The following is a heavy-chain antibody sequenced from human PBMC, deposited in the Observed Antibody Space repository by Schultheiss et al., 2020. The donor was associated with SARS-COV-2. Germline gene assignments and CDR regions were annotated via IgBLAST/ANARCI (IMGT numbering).Heavy chain of an antibody. CDR3: ARDSGLRWETELDAFDI. D-gene: IGHD4-23*01. V-gene: IGHV1-46*03. CDR2: INPSGGST. J-gene: IGHJ3*02. CDR1: GYTFTSYY. Sequence: ASVKVSCKASGYTFTSYYMHWVRQAPGQGLEWMGIINPSGGSTSYAQKFQGRVTMTRDTSTSTVYMELSSLRSEDTAVYYCARDSGLRWETELDAFDIWGQGTMVTVSS.